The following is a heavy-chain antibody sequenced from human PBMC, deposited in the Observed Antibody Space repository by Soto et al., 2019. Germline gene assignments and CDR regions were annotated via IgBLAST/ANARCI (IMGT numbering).Heavy chain of an antibody. CDR3: ASTLSYPLRFSGYWAPGFDY. V-gene: IGHV4-39*01. Sequence: SETLSLTCTVSGGSISSSSYYWGWIRHPPGKGLEWIGSIYYSGSTYYNPSLKSRVTISVDTSKNQFSLKLSSVTAADTAVYYCASTLSYPLRFSGYWAPGFDYWGQGTLVTVSS. D-gene: IGHD3-3*01. J-gene: IGHJ4*02. CDR2: IYYSGST. CDR1: GGSISSSSYY.